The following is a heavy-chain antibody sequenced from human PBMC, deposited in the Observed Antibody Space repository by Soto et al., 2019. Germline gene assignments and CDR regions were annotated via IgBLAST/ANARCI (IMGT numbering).Heavy chain of an antibody. V-gene: IGHV4-31*03. J-gene: IGHJ4*02. D-gene: IGHD1-20*01. CDR2: IHYSGST. CDR1: GGSISSGGYY. CDR3: ARHGGKLGITGTMGNFDY. Sequence: PSETLSLTCTVSGGSISSGGYYWSWIRQHPGKGLEWIGYIHYSGSTYYNPSLKSRVTISVDTSNNQFSLKLTSVTAADTSVYYCARHGGKLGITGTMGNFDYWGQGSLVTVSS.